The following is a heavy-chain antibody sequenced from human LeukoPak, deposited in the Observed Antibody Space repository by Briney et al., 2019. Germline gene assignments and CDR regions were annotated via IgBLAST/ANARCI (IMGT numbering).Heavy chain of an antibody. CDR1: GYTFTGYY. J-gene: IGHJ4*02. D-gene: IGHD3-16*01. CDR2: INPNSGGT. Sequence: ASVKVSCKASGYTFTGYYMHWGRQAPGPGLEFMGWINPNSGGTNYAQEFQGRVTMTRDTSIDTAYRELNRRRSAATAVYYCARATPIDILGEVTPMLEYWGQGTLVTVSS. CDR3: ARATPIDILGEVTPMLEY. V-gene: IGHV1-2*02.